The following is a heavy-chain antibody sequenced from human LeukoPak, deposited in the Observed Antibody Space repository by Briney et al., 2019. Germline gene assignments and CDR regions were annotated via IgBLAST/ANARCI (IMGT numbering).Heavy chain of an antibody. J-gene: IGHJ6*02. CDR1: GGSISSYY. CDR3: ARRPDYYYGMDV. Sequence: PSETLSLTCTVSGGSISSYYWSWIRQPPGKGLERIGYIYYSGSTNYNPSLKSRVTISVDTSKNQFSLKLSSVTAADTAVYYCARRPDYYYGMDVWGQGTTVTVSS. CDR2: IYYSGST. V-gene: IGHV4-59*08.